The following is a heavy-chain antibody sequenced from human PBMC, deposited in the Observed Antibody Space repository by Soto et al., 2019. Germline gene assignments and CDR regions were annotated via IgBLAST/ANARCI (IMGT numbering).Heavy chain of an antibody. J-gene: IGHJ3*02. CDR1: GGSVSSGSYY. Sequence: PSETLSLTCTVSGGSVSSGSYYWSWIRQPPGKGLEWIGYIYYSGSTNYNPSLKSRVTISVDTSKNQFSLKLSSVTAADTAVYYCARGGADDAFDIWGQGTMVT. D-gene: IGHD1-26*01. CDR2: IYYSGST. V-gene: IGHV4-61*01. CDR3: ARGGADDAFDI.